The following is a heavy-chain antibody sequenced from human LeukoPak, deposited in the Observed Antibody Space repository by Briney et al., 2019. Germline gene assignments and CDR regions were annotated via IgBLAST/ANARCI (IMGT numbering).Heavy chain of an antibody. CDR1: GGSISSSSYY. CDR3: ARHGNSMVRGVTYYYYYYMDV. CDR2: IYYSGST. J-gene: IGHJ6*03. D-gene: IGHD3-10*01. V-gene: IGHV4-39*01. Sequence: SETLSLTCTVSGGSISSSSYYGGWIRQPPGKGLEWIGSIYYSGSTYYNPSLKSRVTLSVDTSKNQFSLKLSSVTAADTAVYYCARHGNSMVRGVTYYYYYYMDVWGKGTTVTISS.